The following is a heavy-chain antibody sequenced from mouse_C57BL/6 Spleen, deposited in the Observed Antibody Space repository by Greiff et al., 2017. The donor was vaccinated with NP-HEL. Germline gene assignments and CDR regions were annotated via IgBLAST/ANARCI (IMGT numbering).Heavy chain of an antibody. CDR2: ISDGGSYT. CDR1: GFTFSSYA. D-gene: IGHD1-2*01. V-gene: IGHV5-4*01. CDR3: ARETTARFDY. J-gene: IGHJ2*01. Sequence: EVKVVESGGGLVKPGGSLKLSCAASGFTFSSYAMSWVRQTPEKRLEWVATISDGGSYTYYPDNVKGRFTISRDNAKNNLYLQMSHLKSEDTAMYYCARETTARFDYWGQGTTLTVSS.